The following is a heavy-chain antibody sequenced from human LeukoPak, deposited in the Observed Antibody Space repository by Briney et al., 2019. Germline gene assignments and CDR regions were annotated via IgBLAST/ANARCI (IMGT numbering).Heavy chain of an antibody. CDR2: ISYDGSNK. CDR3: AKDRGGLYGATLPDY. J-gene: IGHJ4*02. D-gene: IGHD4-17*01. CDR1: GFTFSSYG. V-gene: IGHV3-30*18. Sequence: PGGSLRLSCAASGFTFSSYGMHWVRQAPGKGLEWVAVISYDGSNKYYADSVKGRFTISRDNSKNTLYLQMNSLRAEDTAVYYCAKDRGGLYGATLPDYWGQGTLVTVSS.